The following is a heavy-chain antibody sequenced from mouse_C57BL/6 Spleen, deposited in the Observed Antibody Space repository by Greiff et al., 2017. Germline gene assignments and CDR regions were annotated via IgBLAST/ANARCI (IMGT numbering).Heavy chain of an antibody. D-gene: IGHD2-5*01. CDR2: INPSTGGT. V-gene: IGHV1-42*01. Sequence: EVQLQQPGAELVKPGASVKISCKASGYSFTGYYMNWVKQSPEKSLEWIGEINPSTGGTTYNQKFKAKATLTVDKSSSTAYMQLKSLTSEDSAVYYCARGGYKSNYYFDYWGQGTTLTVSS. CDR1: GYSFTGYY. CDR3: ARGGYKSNYYFDY. J-gene: IGHJ2*01.